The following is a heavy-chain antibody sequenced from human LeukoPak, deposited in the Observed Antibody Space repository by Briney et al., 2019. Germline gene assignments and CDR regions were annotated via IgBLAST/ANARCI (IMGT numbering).Heavy chain of an antibody. V-gene: IGHV4-34*01. D-gene: IGHD3-22*01. CDR1: GGSFSGYY. CDR2: INHSGST. J-gene: IGHJ4*02. Sequence: PSETLSLTCAVYGGSFSGYYWSWIRQPPGKGLEWIGEINHSGSTNYNPSLKSRVTISVDTSKNQFSLKLSSVTAADTAVYYCARGENDSSGYYLGYWGQGTLVTVSS. CDR3: ARGENDSSGYYLGY.